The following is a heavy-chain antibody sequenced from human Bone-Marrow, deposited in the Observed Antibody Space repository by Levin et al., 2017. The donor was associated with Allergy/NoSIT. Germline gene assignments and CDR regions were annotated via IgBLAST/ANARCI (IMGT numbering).Heavy chain of an antibody. CDR3: ARDRIAVAGTVVYYYYYGMDV. V-gene: IGHV1-3*01. J-gene: IGHJ6*02. CDR2: INAGNGNT. Sequence: ASVKVSCKASGYTFTSYAMHWVRQAPGQRLEWMGWINAGNGNTKYSQKFQGRVTITRDTSASTAYMELSSLRSEDTAVYYCARDRIAVAGTVVYYYYYGMDVWGQGTTVTVSS. CDR1: GYTFTSYA. D-gene: IGHD6-19*01.